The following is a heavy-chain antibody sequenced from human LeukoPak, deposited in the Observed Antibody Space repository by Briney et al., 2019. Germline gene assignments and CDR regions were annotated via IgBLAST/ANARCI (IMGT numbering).Heavy chain of an antibody. CDR2: IDTTGSP. J-gene: IGHJ4*02. Sequence: SETLSLTCTVSGDSFNSYSWNWLRQPAGEGLEWIGRIDTTGSPNYSPSLKSRVTMSLDTSKNQFSLKLTSVTAADTAVYYCARGFCGSTSCYSFDSWGQGTLVIVSS. CDR1: GDSFNSYS. V-gene: IGHV4-4*07. D-gene: IGHD2-2*01. CDR3: ARGFCGSTSCYSFDS.